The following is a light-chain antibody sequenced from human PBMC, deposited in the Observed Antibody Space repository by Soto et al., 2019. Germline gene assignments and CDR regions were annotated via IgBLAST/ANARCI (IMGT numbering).Light chain of an antibody. Sequence: EIVLTQSPGTLSLSPGERATLSCGASQRITNNSLGWYQQKPGQAPRLLIYDASNRATGIPDRFSGSGSGTDFTLTISRLEPEDFAVYYCQQYGSSPITFGQGTRLEIK. J-gene: IGKJ5*01. CDR1: QRITNNS. CDR2: DAS. CDR3: QQYGSSPIT. V-gene: IGKV3-20*01.